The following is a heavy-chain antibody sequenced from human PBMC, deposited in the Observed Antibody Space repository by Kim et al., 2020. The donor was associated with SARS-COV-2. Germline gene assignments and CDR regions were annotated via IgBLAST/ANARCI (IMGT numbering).Heavy chain of an antibody. D-gene: IGHD1-26*01. CDR3: AKDIVPWELSDAFDI. CDR2: SSWNSGSI. CDR1: GFTFGDYA. V-gene: IGHV3-9*01. Sequence: GGSLRLSCAASGFTFGDYAMHWVRQAPGKGLEWVSGSSWNSGSIGYADSVKGRFTISRDNAKNSLYLQMNSLRAEDTALYYCAKDIVPWELSDAFDIWGQGTMVTVSS. J-gene: IGHJ3*02.